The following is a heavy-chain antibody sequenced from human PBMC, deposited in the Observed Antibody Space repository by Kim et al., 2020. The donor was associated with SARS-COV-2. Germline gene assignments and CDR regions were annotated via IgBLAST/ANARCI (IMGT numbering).Heavy chain of an antibody. CDR1: GGSISSRSYY. J-gene: IGHJ6*02. Sequence: SETLSLTCTVSGGSISSRSYYWGWIRQPPGKGLEWIGSIYYSGSTYYNPSLKSRVTISVDTSKNQFSLKLSSVTAADTAVYYCAGGRGGQLWSYGMDVWGQGTTVTVSS. CDR3: AGGRGGQLWSYGMDV. V-gene: IGHV4-39*01. D-gene: IGHD5-18*01. CDR2: IYYSGST.